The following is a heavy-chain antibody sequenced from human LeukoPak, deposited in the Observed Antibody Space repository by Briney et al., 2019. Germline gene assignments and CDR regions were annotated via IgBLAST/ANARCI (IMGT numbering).Heavy chain of an antibody. CDR1: GFTFSSYS. CDR2: ISGSGGST. CDR3: AKGGRSWPGGVDY. Sequence: GGSLRLSCAASGFTFSSYSMNWVRQAPGKGLEWVSAISGSGGSTYYADSVKGRFTISRDNSKNTLYLQMNSLRAEDTAVYYCAKGGRSWPGGVDYWGQGTLVTVSS. D-gene: IGHD6-13*01. J-gene: IGHJ4*02. V-gene: IGHV3-23*01.